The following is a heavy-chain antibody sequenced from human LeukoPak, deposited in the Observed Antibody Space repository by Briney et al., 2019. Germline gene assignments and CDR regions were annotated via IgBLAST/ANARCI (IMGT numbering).Heavy chain of an antibody. CDR1: GYTFTSYG. CDR2: ISAYNGNT. V-gene: IGHV1-18*01. J-gene: IGHJ3*02. D-gene: IGHD1-26*01. Sequence: ASVKVSCKASGYTFTSYGISWVRQAPGQGLEWMGWISAYNGNTNYAQKLQGRVTMTTDTSTGTAYMELRSLRSDDTAVYYCARDLVQWELRLHDAFDIWGQGTMVTVSS. CDR3: ARDLVQWELRLHDAFDI.